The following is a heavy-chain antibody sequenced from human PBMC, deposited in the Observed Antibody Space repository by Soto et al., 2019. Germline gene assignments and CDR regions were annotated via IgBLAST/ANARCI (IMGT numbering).Heavy chain of an antibody. CDR1: GDSVSSNSAA. D-gene: IGHD3-3*01. J-gene: IGHJ5*02. Sequence: SQTLSLTCAISGDSVSSNSAAWNWIRQSPSRGLEWLGRTYYRSKWYNDYAVSVKSRITINPDTSKNQFSLQLNSVTPEDTAVYYCARGVYDFWSGYFISGPDNWFDPWGQGTLVTVSS. CDR2: TYYRSKWYN. CDR3: ARGVYDFWSGYFISGPDNWFDP. V-gene: IGHV6-1*01.